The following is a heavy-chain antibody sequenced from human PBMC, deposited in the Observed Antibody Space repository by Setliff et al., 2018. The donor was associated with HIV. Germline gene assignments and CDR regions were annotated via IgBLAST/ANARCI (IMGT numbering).Heavy chain of an antibody. Sequence: PSETLSLTCTVSGGSMRSSGYSWTWIRQAPGKGLEWVGYIYYNGNAYYNPSLKSRVTISVDRSKNQFSLKLSSVTAADTAVYYCARSGDFFYYAMDVWGQGTTVTVSS. J-gene: IGHJ6*02. V-gene: IGHV4-30-2*01. CDR3: ARSGDFFYYAMDV. CDR2: IYYNGNA. CDR1: GGSMRSSGYS. D-gene: IGHD1-26*01.